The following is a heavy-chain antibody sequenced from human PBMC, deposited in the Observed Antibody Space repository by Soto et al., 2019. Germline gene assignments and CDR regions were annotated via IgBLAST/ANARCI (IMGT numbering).Heavy chain of an antibody. V-gene: IGHV4-34*01. CDR3: ARDSHYILTGPPWVWYFDL. J-gene: IGHJ2*01. CDR1: GGSFSGYY. D-gene: IGHD3-9*01. CDR2: INDRGSI. Sequence: QVQLQQWGAGPLRPLETLSLTCGVSGGSFSGYYWAWIRQSPGKGLEWIGEINDRGSINYNPSLKSRVSISVDRSKNHYSLKLRSVTAADTAVYYCARDSHYILTGPPWVWYFDLWGRGTLVTVSS.